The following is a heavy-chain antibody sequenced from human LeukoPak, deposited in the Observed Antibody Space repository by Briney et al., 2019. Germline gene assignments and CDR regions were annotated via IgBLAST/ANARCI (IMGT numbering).Heavy chain of an antibody. Sequence: GGSLRLSCAASGFTFSIYWMHWVRQAPGNGLVWVSRINSDGSTTTYADSVKGRFTISRDNAKNTLYLQMNSLRAEDTAVYYCARALIGSRQWLVVSKYYFDYWGQGTLVTVSS. J-gene: IGHJ4*02. CDR1: GFTFSIYW. CDR3: ARALIGSRQWLVVSKYYFDY. V-gene: IGHV3-74*01. CDR2: INSDGSTT. D-gene: IGHD6-19*01.